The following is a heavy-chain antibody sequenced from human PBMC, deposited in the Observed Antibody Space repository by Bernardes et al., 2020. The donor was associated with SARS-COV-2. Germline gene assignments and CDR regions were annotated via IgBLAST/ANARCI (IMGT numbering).Heavy chain of an antibody. J-gene: IGHJ6*02. V-gene: IGHV1-69*13. CDR1: GGTFSSYA. CDR2: IIPIFGTT. Sequence: SVKVSCKASGGTFSSYAISWVRQAPGQGLEWMGGIIPIFGTTNYAQKLQGRVTITADESTSTAYMELSSLRSDDTAVYYCARGGYNYIYWNYNGMDVWGQGTTVTVSS. D-gene: IGHD5-18*01. CDR3: ARGGYNYIYWNYNGMDV.